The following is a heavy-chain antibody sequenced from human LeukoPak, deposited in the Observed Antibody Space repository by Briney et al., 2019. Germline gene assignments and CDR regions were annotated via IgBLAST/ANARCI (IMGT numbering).Heavy chain of an antibody. D-gene: IGHD3-10*01. J-gene: IGHJ4*02. CDR3: AKVANYYGSGSYGGEDDY. V-gene: IGHV3-23*01. CDR2: ISGSGGST. Sequence: GGSLRLSCAASGFTFSSYAMSWVRQAPGKGLEWVSAISGSGGSTYYADSVKGRFTISRDNSKNTLYLQMNSLRAEDTAVYYCAKVANYYGSGSYGGEDDYWGQGTLVTVSS. CDR1: GFTFSSYA.